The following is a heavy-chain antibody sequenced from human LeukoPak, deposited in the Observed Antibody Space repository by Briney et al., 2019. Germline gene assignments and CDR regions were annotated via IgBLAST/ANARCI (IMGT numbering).Heavy chain of an antibody. Sequence: PGGSLRLSCAASGFTFSSQWMSWVRQAPGKGLEWVANVNQAGTEKYYVDSVKGRFTISRDNAENTLYLQMNSLRAEDTAVYYCAKSGLNRFDYWGQGTLVTVSS. D-gene: IGHD2-15*01. CDR2: VNQAGTEK. CDR3: AKSGLNRFDY. V-gene: IGHV3-7*03. CDR1: GFTFSSQW. J-gene: IGHJ4*02.